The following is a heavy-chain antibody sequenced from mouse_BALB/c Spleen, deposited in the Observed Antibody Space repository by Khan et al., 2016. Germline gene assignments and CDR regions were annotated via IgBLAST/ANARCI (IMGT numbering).Heavy chain of an antibody. J-gene: IGHJ2*01. CDR2: ISYSGST. CDR1: GYSITSDYA. CDR3: ARYYRYDFDY. V-gene: IGHV3-2*02. D-gene: IGHD2-14*01. Sequence: VQLKQSGPGLVKPSQSLSLTCTVTGYSITSDYAWNWIRQFPGNKLEWMGYISYSGSTSYNPSLKSRISITRDTSKNQFFLQLNSVTTEDTATYYCARYYRYDFDYWGQGTTLTVSS.